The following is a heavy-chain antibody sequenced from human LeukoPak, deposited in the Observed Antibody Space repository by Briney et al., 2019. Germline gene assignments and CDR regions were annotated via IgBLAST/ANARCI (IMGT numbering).Heavy chain of an antibody. D-gene: IGHD2-8*01. CDR3: ARGIVLMVYATGWFDP. CDR1: GGSISSGDYY. J-gene: IGHJ5*02. V-gene: IGHV4-30-4*08. Sequence: SQTLSLTCTVSGGSISSGDYYRSWIRQPPWKGLEWIGYIYYSGSTYYNPSLKSRVTISVDTSKNQFSLKLSSVTAADTAVYYCARGIVLMVYATGWFDPWGQGTLVTVSS. CDR2: IYYSGST.